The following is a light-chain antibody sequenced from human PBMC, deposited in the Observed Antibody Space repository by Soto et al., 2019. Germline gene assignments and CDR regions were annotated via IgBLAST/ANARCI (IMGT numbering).Light chain of an antibody. CDR3: HQYGKSPWA. V-gene: IGKV3-20*01. Sequence: PGERATLSCRASQYVYNNYLAWYQHRPGQAPRVLIHAASSRATGIPDRFSGSASGTDFTLTISRLEPEDVAVYYCHQYGKSPWALGQGTKVEIK. J-gene: IGKJ1*01. CDR1: QYVYNNY. CDR2: AAS.